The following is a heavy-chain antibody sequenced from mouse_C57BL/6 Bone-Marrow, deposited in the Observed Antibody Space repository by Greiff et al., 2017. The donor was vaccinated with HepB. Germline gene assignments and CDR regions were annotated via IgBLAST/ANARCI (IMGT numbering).Heavy chain of an antibody. CDR1: GYTFTSYG. CDR3: AKRLYYYGSSPYWYFDV. Sequence: VKLMESGAELARPGASVKLSCKASGYTFTSYGISWVKQRTGQGLEWIGEIYPRSGNTYYNEKFKGKATLTADKSSSTAYMELRSLTSEDSAVYFCAKRLYYYGSSPYWYFDVWGTGTTVTVSS. CDR2: IYPRSGNT. V-gene: IGHV1-81*01. D-gene: IGHD1-1*01. J-gene: IGHJ1*03.